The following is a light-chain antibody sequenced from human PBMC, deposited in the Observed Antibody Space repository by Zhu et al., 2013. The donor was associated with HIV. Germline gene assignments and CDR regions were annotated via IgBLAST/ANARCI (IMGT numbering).Light chain of an antibody. CDR3: QAWDSRTAV. Sequence: SYELTQPPSVSVSPGQTASITCSGDKLGDKYACWYQQKPGQSPVLVIYQDNKRPSGIPERFSGSNSGNTATLTISGTQPMDEADYYCQAWDSRTAVFGGGTKLTVL. J-gene: IGLJ2*01. CDR2: QDN. V-gene: IGLV3-1*01. CDR1: KLGDKY.